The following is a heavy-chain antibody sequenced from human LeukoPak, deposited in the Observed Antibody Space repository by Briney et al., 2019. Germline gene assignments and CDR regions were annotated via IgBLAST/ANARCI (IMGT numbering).Heavy chain of an antibody. J-gene: IGHJ4*02. Sequence: GESLKISCKGSGYSFTSYWISWVRQMPGKGLEWMGRIDPSDSYTNYSPSFQGHVTISADKSISTAYLQWSSLKASDTAMYYCARRSYGILTGYYTFDYWGQGTLVTVSS. CDR3: ARRSYGILTGYYTFDY. D-gene: IGHD3-9*01. CDR2: IDPSDSYT. CDR1: GYSFTSYW. V-gene: IGHV5-10-1*01.